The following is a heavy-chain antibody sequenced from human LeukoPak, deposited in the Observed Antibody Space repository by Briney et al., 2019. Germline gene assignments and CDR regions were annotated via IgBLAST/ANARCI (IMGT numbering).Heavy chain of an antibody. CDR3: ARGSSWLDY. D-gene: IGHD6-13*01. CDR1: GFTFNTYS. V-gene: IGHV3-48*01. J-gene: IGHJ4*02. Sequence: GGSLRLSCVASGFTFNTYSMNWVRQAPGKGLEWVSFISRVISTVYYADSVKGRFTISRDNAKNSMYLQMNSLRVGDTAVYYCARGSSWLDYWGQGILVTVSS. CDR2: ISRVISTV.